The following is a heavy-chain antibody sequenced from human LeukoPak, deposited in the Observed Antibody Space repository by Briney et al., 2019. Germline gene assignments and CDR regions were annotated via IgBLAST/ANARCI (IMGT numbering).Heavy chain of an antibody. CDR3: ASHYYDSSGYADY. D-gene: IGHD3-22*01. V-gene: IGHV4-34*01. Sequence: PSETLSLTCTVSGGSISSYYWSWIRQPPGKGLEWIGEINHSGSTNYNPSLKSRVTISVDTSKNQFFLKLSSVTAADTAVYYCASHYYDSSGYADYWGQGTLVTVSS. CDR2: INHSGST. CDR1: GGSISSYY. J-gene: IGHJ4*02.